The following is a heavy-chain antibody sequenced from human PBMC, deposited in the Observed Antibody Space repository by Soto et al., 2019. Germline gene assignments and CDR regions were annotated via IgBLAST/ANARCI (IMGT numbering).Heavy chain of an antibody. D-gene: IGHD5-18*01. CDR3: ARKGSYGYYFDY. CDR2: IYYSGST. Sequence: QVQLQESGPGLVKPSQTLSLTCTVSGGSISSGGYYWSWIRQHPGKGLEWIGYIYYSGSTYYNPSLKSRXXIXVXXSKNQFSLKLSSVTAADTAVYYCARKGSYGYYFDYWGQGTLVTVSS. CDR1: GGSISSGGYY. V-gene: IGHV4-31*03. J-gene: IGHJ4*02.